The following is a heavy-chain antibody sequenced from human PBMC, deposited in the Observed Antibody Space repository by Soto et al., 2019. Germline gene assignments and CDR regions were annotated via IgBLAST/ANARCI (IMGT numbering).Heavy chain of an antibody. CDR2: ISYDGSNK. CDR3: ARPSRDIVTGYFPLDY. J-gene: IGHJ4*02. CDR1: GFTFSSYA. V-gene: IGHV3-30-3*01. Sequence: GGSLRLSCAASGFTFSSYAMHWVRQAPGKGLEWVAVISYDGSNKYYADSVKGRFTISRDNSKNTLYLQMNSLRAEDTAVYYCARPSRDIVTGYFPLDYWGQGTLVTVSS. D-gene: IGHD3-9*01.